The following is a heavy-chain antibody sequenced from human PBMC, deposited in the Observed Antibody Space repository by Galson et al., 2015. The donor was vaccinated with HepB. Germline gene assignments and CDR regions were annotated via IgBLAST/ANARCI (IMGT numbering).Heavy chain of an antibody. J-gene: IGHJ4*02. D-gene: IGHD3-22*01. V-gene: IGHV3-30*02. CDR3: AKGHYYDSSGYRGAIDY. CDR2: IRYDGSNK. CDR1: GFTFSSYG. Sequence: SLRLSCAASGFTFSSYGMHWVRQAPGKGLEWVAFIRYDGSNKYYADSVKGRFTISRDNSKNTLYLQMNSLRAEDTAVYYCAKGHYYDSSGYRGAIDYWGQGTLVTVSS.